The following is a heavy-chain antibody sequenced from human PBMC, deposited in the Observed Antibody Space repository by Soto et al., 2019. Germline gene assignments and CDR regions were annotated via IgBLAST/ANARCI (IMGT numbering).Heavy chain of an antibody. CDR1: GFTFSSDS. D-gene: IGHD6-13*01. V-gene: IGHV3-21*01. CDR2: ISSSSSYI. Sequence: GGSLRLSCAASGFTFSSDSMNWVRQAPGKGLEWVSSISSSSSYIYYADSVKGRFTISRDNAKNSLYLQMNSLRAEDTAVYYCARDVKYSSSWYYGCWGQGTLVTVSS. CDR3: ARDVKYSSSWYYGC. J-gene: IGHJ4*02.